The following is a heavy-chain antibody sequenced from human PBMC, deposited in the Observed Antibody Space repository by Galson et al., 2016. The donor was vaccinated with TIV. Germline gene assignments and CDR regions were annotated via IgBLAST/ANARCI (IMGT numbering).Heavy chain of an antibody. Sequence: SVKVSCKASGGALNNYAINWVRQAPGQGLEWMGGILPISGTTNYAQNFQGRVTITTDEFTSTVYMELSSLRSGDTAVYFCARDIPCGGSCYFFDDWGQGTLVTVSS. J-gene: IGHJ4*02. D-gene: IGHD2-15*01. CDR1: GGALNNYA. V-gene: IGHV1-69*05. CDR3: ARDIPCGGSCYFFDD. CDR2: ILPISGTT.